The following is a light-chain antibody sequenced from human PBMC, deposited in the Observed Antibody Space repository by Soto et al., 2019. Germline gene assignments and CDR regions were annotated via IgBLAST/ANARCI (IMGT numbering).Light chain of an antibody. CDR1: HSVSSSY. Sequence: EIVLTQSPGTLSLSPGERATLSCRASHSVSSSYLAWYQQKPGQAPRLLIYGASSRATGVPDRFSGSGSGTDFTLIISRLEPEDLAVYYCQQYGSSPPYTFGQGTKLEIK. V-gene: IGKV3-20*01. J-gene: IGKJ2*01. CDR2: GAS. CDR3: QQYGSSPPYT.